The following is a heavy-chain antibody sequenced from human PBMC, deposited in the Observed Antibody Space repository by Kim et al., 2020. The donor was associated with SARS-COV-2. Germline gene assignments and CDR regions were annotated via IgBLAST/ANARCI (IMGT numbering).Heavy chain of an antibody. V-gene: IGHV5-51*01. CDR3: ARSLGYCSSTSCYTWSLVEYFDY. D-gene: IGHD2-2*02. Sequence: GESLKISCKGSGYSFTSYWIGWVRQMPGKGLEWMGIIYPGDSDTRYSPSFQGQVTISADKSISTAYLQWSSLQASDTAMYYCARSLGYCSSTSCYTWSLVEYFDYWGQGTLVTVSS. CDR2: IYPGDSDT. J-gene: IGHJ4*02. CDR1: GYSFTSYW.